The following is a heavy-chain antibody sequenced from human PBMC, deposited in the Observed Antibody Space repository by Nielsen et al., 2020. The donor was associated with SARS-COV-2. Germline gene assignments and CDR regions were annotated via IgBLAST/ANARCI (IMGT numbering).Heavy chain of an antibody. Sequence: LRLSCAVYGGSFSGYYWSWIRQHPGKGLEWIGYIYYSGSTYYNPSLKSRVTISVDTSKNQFSLKLSSVTAADTAVYYCAGDYRRNYYYGMDVWGQGTTVTVS. CDR2: IYYSGST. V-gene: IGHV4-31*11. CDR3: AGDYRRNYYYGMDV. D-gene: IGHD4-11*01. J-gene: IGHJ6*02. CDR1: GGSFSGYY.